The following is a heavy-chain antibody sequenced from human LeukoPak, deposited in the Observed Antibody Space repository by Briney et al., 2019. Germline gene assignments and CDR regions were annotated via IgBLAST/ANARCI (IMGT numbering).Heavy chain of an antibody. Sequence: GASVKVSCKASGYTFTSYAMHWVRQAPGQRLEWMGWINAGNGNTKYSQKFQGRVTITRDTSASTAYMELTSLRSEDTAVYYCARLGTAAGLGYFDYWGQGTLVTVSS. V-gene: IGHV1-3*01. J-gene: IGHJ4*02. D-gene: IGHD6-13*01. CDR3: ARLGTAAGLGYFDY. CDR2: INAGNGNT. CDR1: GYTFTSYA.